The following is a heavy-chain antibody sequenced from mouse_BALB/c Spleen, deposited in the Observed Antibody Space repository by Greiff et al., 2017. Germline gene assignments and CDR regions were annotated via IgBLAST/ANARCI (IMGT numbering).Heavy chain of an antibody. CDR2: SRNKANDYTT. J-gene: IGHJ4*01. Sequence: EVKVVDSGGGLVQPGGSLRLSCATSGFTFSDFYMEWVRQPPGKRLEWIAASRNKANDYTTEYSASVKGRFIVSRDTSQSILYLQMNALRAEDTAIYYCARDADGYDYAMDYWGQGTSVTVSS. V-gene: IGHV7-1*02. CDR3: ARDADGYDYAMDY. D-gene: IGHD2-2*01. CDR1: GFTFSDFY.